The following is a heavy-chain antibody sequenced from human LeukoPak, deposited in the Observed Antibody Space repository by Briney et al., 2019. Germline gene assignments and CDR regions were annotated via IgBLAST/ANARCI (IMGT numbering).Heavy chain of an antibody. Sequence: ASVKVSCKASGGTFSSYAISWVRQAPGQGLEWMGGIIPIFGTANYAQKFQGRVTITADKSTSTAYMELSSLRSEDTAVYYCARRGSCYYGSGSYGYFDYWGQGTLVTVSS. CDR3: ARRGSCYYGSGSYGYFDY. J-gene: IGHJ4*02. CDR1: GGTFSSYA. V-gene: IGHV1-69*06. D-gene: IGHD3-10*01. CDR2: IIPIFGTA.